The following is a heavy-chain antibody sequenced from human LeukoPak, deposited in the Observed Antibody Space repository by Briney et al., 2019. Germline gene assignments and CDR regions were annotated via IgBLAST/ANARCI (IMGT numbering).Heavy chain of an antibody. Sequence: GGSLRLSCAASGFRFSDYGMHWVRQAPGKGLEWVAVLSYDETTQYCAESVRGRFAVARDNSGNRLYLQMNSLSAEDTAGYHCAEPTTPVWLGKASEGGDYWGQGTLVTGSA. V-gene: IGHV3-33*05. CDR1: GFRFSDYG. CDR3: AEPTTPVWLGKASEGGDY. J-gene: IGHJ4*02. CDR2: LSYDETTQ. D-gene: IGHD3-10*01.